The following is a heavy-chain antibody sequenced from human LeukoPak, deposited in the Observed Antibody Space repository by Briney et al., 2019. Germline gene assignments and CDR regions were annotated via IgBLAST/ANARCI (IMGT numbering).Heavy chain of an antibody. CDR2: INGDGSST. CDR3: ARLRDSSSPRYYYYGLDV. Sequence: GGSLRLSCAASGSTFSSYWIHWVRQAPGKGLVWVSRINGDGSSTNYADSVKGRFTISRDNAKNTLYLQMNSLRAEDTAVYYCARLRDSSSPRYYYYGLDVWGQGTTVTVSS. D-gene: IGHD6-13*01. CDR1: GSTFSSYW. J-gene: IGHJ6*02. V-gene: IGHV3-74*01.